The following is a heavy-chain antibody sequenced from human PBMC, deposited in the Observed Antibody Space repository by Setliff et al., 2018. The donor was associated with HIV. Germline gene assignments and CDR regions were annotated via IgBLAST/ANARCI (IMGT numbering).Heavy chain of an antibody. J-gene: IGHJ4*02. CDR1: GGSFSGYY. Sequence: SETLSLTCAVYGGSFSGYYWSCIRQPPGKGLEWIGEINHGGNSNYNPSLKSRVTMSVDTPKNQLSLKVTSVTAADTAVYYCVRPRGDYGDDGMFFDYWGQGTLVTVSS. CDR2: INHGGNS. CDR3: VRPRGDYGDDGMFFDY. V-gene: IGHV4-34*01. D-gene: IGHD4-17*01.